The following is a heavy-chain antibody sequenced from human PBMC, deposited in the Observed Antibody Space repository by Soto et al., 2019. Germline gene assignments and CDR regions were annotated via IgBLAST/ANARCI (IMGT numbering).Heavy chain of an antibody. V-gene: IGHV3-33*01. CDR2: IWYDGSNK. J-gene: IGHJ6*02. Sequence: QVQLVESGGGVVQPGRSLRLSCAASGFTFSSYGMHWVRQAPGKGLEWVAVIWYDGSNKYYADSVKGRFTISRDNSKNTLYLQMNSLRAEDTAVYYCARDLIGITIFGVDRGYYYYGMDIWGQGTTVTVSS. CDR1: GFTFSSYG. D-gene: IGHD3-3*01. CDR3: ARDLIGITIFGVDRGYYYYGMDI.